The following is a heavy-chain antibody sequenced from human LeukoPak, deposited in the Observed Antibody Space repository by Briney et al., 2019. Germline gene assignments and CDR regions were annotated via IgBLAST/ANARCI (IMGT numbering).Heavy chain of an antibody. J-gene: IGHJ4*02. D-gene: IGHD6-19*01. CDR2: ISGSGGST. CDR3: AKAPDNLNGWYYGDY. CDR1: GFTFSSYA. V-gene: IGHV3-23*01. Sequence: PGGSLRLSCAASGFTFSSYAMSWVRQVPGKGLEWVSAISGSGGSTYYADSVKGRFTISRDNSKNTLYLQMNSLRAEDTAVYYCAKAPDNLNGWYYGDYWGQGTLDTVSS.